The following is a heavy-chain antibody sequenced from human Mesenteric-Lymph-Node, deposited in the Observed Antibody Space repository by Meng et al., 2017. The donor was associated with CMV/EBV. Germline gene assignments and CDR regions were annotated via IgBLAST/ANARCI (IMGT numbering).Heavy chain of an antibody. CDR2: ISPNSGGT. Sequence: YTFTGYYTHWVRQAPGHGLEWLGRISPNSGGTNYAQKFQGRVTMTRDTSISTAYMELSRLTSDDTAVYYCARDKSLMVRGVDNWFDPWGQGTLVTVSS. D-gene: IGHD3-10*01. V-gene: IGHV1-2*06. CDR3: ARDKSLMVRGVDNWFDP. CDR1: YTFTGYY. J-gene: IGHJ5*02.